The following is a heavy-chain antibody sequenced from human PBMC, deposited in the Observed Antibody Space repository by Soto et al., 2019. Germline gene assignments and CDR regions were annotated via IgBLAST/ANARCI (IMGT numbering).Heavy chain of an antibody. CDR1: GLTLSNHA. CDR3: VPGSSGTRGEDS. J-gene: IGHJ4*02. D-gene: IGHD3-10*01. V-gene: IGHV3-23*01. Sequence: GGSLRLSCAASGLTLSNHAMTWVRQAPGKGLDWVSTVSEYGDVTYYADSVRGRFTISRDNSKNTLYLQLNNLRVEDTAVYYCVPGSSGTRGEDSWGPGVVVTVSS. CDR2: VSEYGDVT.